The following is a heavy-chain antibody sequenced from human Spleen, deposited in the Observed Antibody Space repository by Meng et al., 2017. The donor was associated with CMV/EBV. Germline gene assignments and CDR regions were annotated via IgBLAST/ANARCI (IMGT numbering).Heavy chain of an antibody. CDR2: ILYDRSNE. J-gene: IGHJ4*02. CDR1: FTFSTHA. Sequence: FTFSTHAMHWVRQAPGKGLEWVAVILYDRSNEYYADSVKGRFTISRDNSKNTLYLQMNSLRAEDTAVYYCATDGSAYYYDTSGYPFDYWGQGTLVTVSS. V-gene: IGHV3-30*04. D-gene: IGHD3-22*01. CDR3: ATDGSAYYYDTSGYPFDY.